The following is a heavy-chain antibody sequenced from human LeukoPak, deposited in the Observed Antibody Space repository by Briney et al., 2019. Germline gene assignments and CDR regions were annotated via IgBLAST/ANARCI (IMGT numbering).Heavy chain of an antibody. Sequence: SETLSLTCAVSGGSISNYHWSWIRQPAGKGLEWIGQIHTSGSTNYNPPLKSRDSMSIDTTEDQVSLTIRSVTAADTAFYYCARRDISSGWSFDYWGQGTLVTVSS. V-gene: IGHV4-4*07. J-gene: IGHJ4*02. CDR1: GGSISNYH. D-gene: IGHD6-19*01. CDR3: ARRDISSGWSFDY. CDR2: IHTSGST.